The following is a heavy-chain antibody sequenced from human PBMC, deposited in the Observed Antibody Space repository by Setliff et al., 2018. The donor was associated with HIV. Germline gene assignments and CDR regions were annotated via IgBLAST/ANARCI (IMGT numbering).Heavy chain of an antibody. J-gene: IGHJ4*02. D-gene: IGHD6-19*01. CDR3: VRPVREPVD. Sequence: LRLSCAASGFTFSSYGMHWVRQAPGKGLEWVAFIRYDGTNEYYADSVKGRFTISRDNAKNSVYLQMNSLRAEDTAMYYCVRPVREPVDWGRGTLVTVSS. CDR1: GFTFSSYG. V-gene: IGHV3-33*01. CDR2: IRYDGTNE.